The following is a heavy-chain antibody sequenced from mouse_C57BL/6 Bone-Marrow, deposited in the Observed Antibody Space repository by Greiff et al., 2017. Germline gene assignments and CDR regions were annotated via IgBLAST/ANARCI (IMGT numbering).Heavy chain of an antibody. CDR2: IYPGDGDT. Sequence: LQESGAELVKPGASVKISCKASGYAFSSYWMNWVKQRPGKGLEWIGQIYPGDGDTNYNGKFKGKATLTADKSSSTAYMQLSSLTSEDSAVYFCAFITTVVGRWYFDVWGTWATVTVSS. CDR1: GYAFSSYW. J-gene: IGHJ1*03. CDR3: AFITTVVGRWYFDV. D-gene: IGHD1-1*01. V-gene: IGHV1-80*01.